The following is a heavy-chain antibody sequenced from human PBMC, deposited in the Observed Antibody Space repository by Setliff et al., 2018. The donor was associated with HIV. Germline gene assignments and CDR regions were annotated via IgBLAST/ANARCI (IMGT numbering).Heavy chain of an antibody. J-gene: IGHJ4*02. V-gene: IGHV3-74*01. CDR1: GFTFSYYW. D-gene: IGHD1-26*01. CDR3: ARGGVGSFDY. Sequence: LSLSCAASGFTFSYYWMHWVRQAPGKGPVWVARIDANGRGTSYADSVKGRFTISRDNAKNMLYVQMNSLRAEDTAVYYCARGGVGSFDYWGQGTLVTVSS. CDR2: IDANGRGT.